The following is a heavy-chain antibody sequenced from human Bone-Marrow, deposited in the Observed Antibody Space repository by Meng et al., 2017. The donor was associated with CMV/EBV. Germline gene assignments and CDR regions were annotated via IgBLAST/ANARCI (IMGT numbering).Heavy chain of an antibody. CDR3: AKTPDYGDYRYFDL. CDR2: ISGYNGNT. Sequence: ASGYPFTNSGLSWVRQAPGQGLEWMGWISGYNGNTNYAQKFQDRVTMTTDTSTSTAYMELRSLRSDDTAIYYCAKTPDYGDYRYFDLWGGGTLVTVSS. D-gene: IGHD4-17*01. CDR1: GYPFTNSG. V-gene: IGHV1-18*01. J-gene: IGHJ2*01.